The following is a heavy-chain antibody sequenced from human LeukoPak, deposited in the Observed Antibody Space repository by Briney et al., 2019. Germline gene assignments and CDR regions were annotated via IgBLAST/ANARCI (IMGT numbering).Heavy chain of an antibody. Sequence: SETLSLTCAVYGGSFSGYYWSWIRQPPGKGLEWIGEINHSGSPNYNPSLKSRVTITVDTSKNQFPLKLSSVTAADTAVYYCARSIYQLLDDAFDIWGQGTMVTVSS. D-gene: IGHD2-2*01. J-gene: IGHJ3*02. CDR1: GGSFSGYY. CDR2: INHSGSP. V-gene: IGHV4-34*01. CDR3: ARSIYQLLDDAFDI.